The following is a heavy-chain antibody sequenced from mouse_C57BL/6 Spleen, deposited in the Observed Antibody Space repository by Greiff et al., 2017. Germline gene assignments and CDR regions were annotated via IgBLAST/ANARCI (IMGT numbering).Heavy chain of an antibody. CDR3: AKKGRDDGYYSLAY. CDR2: IWGDGST. D-gene: IGHD2-3*01. CDR1: GFSLTSYG. V-gene: IGHV2-3*01. Sequence: VKVVESGPGLVAPSQSLSITCTVSGFSLTSYGVSWVRQPPGKGLEWLGVIWGDGSTNYHSALISRLSISKDNSKSQVFLKLNSLQTDDTATYYCAKKGRDDGYYSLAYWGQGTLVTVSA. J-gene: IGHJ3*01.